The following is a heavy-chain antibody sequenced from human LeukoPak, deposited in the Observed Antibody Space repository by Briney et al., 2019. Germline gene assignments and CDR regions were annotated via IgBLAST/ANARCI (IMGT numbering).Heavy chain of an antibody. CDR3: ARESRYCSSTSCYLSDY. CDR1: GFTFSSYA. Sequence: GGSLRLSCAASGFTFSSYAMHWVRQAPGKGLEWVAVISYDGSNKYYADSVKGRFTISRDNSKNTLYLQMNSLRAEDTAVYYCARESRYCSSTSCYLSDYWGQGTLVTVSS. D-gene: IGHD2-2*01. CDR2: ISYDGSNK. J-gene: IGHJ4*02. V-gene: IGHV3-30-3*01.